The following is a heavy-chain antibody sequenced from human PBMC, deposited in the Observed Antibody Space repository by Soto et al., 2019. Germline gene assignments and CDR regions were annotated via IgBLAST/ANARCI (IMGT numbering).Heavy chain of an antibody. D-gene: IGHD3-10*01. Sequence: GGSPRLSCAASGFTFSSYAMSWVRQAPGKGLEWVSAISGSGGSTYYADSVKGRFTISKDNSKNTLYLQMNSLRAEDTAVYYCAKLSAELLWFGPYDYWGQGTLVTVSS. CDR1: GFTFSSYA. CDR3: AKLSAELLWFGPYDY. V-gene: IGHV3-23*01. CDR2: ISGSGGST. J-gene: IGHJ4*02.